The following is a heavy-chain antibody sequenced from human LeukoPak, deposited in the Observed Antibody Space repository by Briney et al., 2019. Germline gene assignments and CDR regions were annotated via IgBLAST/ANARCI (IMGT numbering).Heavy chain of an antibody. V-gene: IGHV3-7*05. Sequence: GGSLRLSCAASGFTFSSYWMSWVRQAPGKGREWVANIKQDGSEIYYVDSVKGRFTISRDNAKNSLYLQMNSLRAEDTAVYYCARGFLAVDEDAFDIWGQGTMGTVSS. CDR3: ARGFLAVDEDAFDI. J-gene: IGHJ3*02. CDR1: GFTFSSYW. D-gene: IGHD6-19*01. CDR2: IKQDGSEI.